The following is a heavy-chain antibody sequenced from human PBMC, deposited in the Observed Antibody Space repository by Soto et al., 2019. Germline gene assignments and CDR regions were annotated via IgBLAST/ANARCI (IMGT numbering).Heavy chain of an antibody. CDR2: TYYRSKWHD. J-gene: IGHJ4*02. V-gene: IGHV6-1*01. CDR1: GDSVSSNSVA. CDR3: ARAPPGGYYFDY. Sequence: SQTLSLTCVISGDSVSSNSVAWNLIRQSPSRGLGWLGRTYYRSKWHDDYAVPVKSRMTINADPSKNQFSLQLSSVTPEDSAVYYCARAPPGGYYFDYWGQGTLVTVSS. D-gene: IGHD5-12*01.